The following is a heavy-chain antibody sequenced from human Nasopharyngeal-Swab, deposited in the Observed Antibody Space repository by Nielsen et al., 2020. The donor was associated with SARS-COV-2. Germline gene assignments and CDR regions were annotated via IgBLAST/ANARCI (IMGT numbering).Heavy chain of an antibody. J-gene: IGHJ3*02. CDR3: AREERTPTIVVVIAYAFDI. CDR1: GFTFSNYR. D-gene: IGHD3-22*01. Sequence: GESLKISCAASGFTFSNYRMHWVRQAPGKGLVWVSRINGDGSSLNYADFVKGRFTISTDNAKSTLYLEMNSLRAEDTAVYYCAREERTPTIVVVIAYAFDIWGQGTMVTVSS. V-gene: IGHV3-74*01. CDR2: INGDGSSL.